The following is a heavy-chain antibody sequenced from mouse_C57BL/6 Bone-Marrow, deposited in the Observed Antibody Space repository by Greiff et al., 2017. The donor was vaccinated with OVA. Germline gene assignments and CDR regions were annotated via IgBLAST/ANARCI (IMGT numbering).Heavy chain of an antibody. D-gene: IGHD1-1*02. CDR2: ISDGGSYT. CDR1: GFTFSSYA. J-gene: IGHJ3*01. Sequence: EVQLQESGGGLVKPGGSLKLSCAASGFTFSSYAMSWVRQTPEKRLEWVATISDGGSYTYYPDNVKGRFTISRDNAKNNLYLQMSHLKSEDTAMYYCARSPYGLFAYWGQGTLVTVSA. V-gene: IGHV5-4*01. CDR3: ARSPYGLFAY.